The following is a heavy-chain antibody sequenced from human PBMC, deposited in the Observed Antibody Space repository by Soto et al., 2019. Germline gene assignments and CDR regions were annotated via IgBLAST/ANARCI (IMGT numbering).Heavy chain of an antibody. CDR2: ISSSGSTI. CDR3: AGQGSGSYYYYYMDV. CDR1: GFTFSSYE. D-gene: IGHD3-10*01. J-gene: IGHJ6*03. Sequence: GGSLRLSCAASGFTFSSYEMNWVRQAPGKGLEWVSYISSSGSTIYYADSVKGRFTIARDNAKNSLYQQMNSLRAEDTAVYYFAGQGSGSYYYYYMDVWGKGTTVTVSS. V-gene: IGHV3-48*03.